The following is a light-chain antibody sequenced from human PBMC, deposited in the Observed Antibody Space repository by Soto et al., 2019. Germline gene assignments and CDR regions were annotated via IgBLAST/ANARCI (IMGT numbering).Light chain of an antibody. Sequence: DIQMTQSPSTLSASVGDRVTITCRASQSISSWLAWYQQKPGKAPKLLIYDASSLESGVTSRFSGSGSGTEFTLTISSLQPDDFATYYCQQYNKLFPITFGQGTRLEIK. J-gene: IGKJ5*01. V-gene: IGKV1-5*01. CDR3: QQYNKLFPIT. CDR2: DAS. CDR1: QSISSW.